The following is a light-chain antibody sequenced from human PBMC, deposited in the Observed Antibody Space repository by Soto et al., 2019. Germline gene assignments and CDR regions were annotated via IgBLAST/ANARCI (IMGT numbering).Light chain of an antibody. CDR3: QQRSIWPPFT. V-gene: IGKV3-11*01. Sequence: EIVLTQSPATLSLSPGERATLSCRASQSVSTYLAWYQQKPGQAPRLLIYDASNRATGIPARFSGGGSGTDVTLTISSLEPEDFAVYFCQQRSIWPPFTFGPGTKVDIK. CDR1: QSVSTY. CDR2: DAS. J-gene: IGKJ3*01.